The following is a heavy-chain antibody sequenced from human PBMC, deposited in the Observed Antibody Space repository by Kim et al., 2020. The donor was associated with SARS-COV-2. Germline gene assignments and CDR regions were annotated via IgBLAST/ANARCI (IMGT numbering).Heavy chain of an antibody. J-gene: IGHJ4*02. V-gene: IGHV1-18*04. CDR1: GYTFTSYG. D-gene: IGHD3-22*01. CDR2: ISAYNGNT. Sequence: ASVKVSCKASGYTFTSYGISWVRQAPGQGLEWMGWISAYNGNTNYAQKLQGRVTMTTDTSTSTAYMELRSLRSDDTAVYYCARGAYYYDSSGYPYPLSFDYWGQGTLVTVSS. CDR3: ARGAYYYDSSGYPYPLSFDY.